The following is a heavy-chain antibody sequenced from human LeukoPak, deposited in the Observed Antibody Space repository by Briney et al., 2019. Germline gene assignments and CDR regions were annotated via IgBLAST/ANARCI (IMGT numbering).Heavy chain of an antibody. CDR3: ARDWFYGSGNYYNFFDP. D-gene: IGHD3-10*01. J-gene: IGHJ5*02. Sequence: SETLSLTCAVYGGSFSSYYWSWIRQPPGKGLEWIGEINDSGRTNYNPSLKSRVTISVDTSKNQFSLKLSSVTAADTAVYYCARDWFYGSGNYYNFFDPWGQGTLVTVSS. CDR2: INDSGRT. V-gene: IGHV4-34*01. CDR1: GGSFSSYY.